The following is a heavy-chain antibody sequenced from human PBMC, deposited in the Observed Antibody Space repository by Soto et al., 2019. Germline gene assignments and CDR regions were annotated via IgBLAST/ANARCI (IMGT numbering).Heavy chain of an antibody. CDR1: GGSISSSSYY. CDR2: IYYSGST. J-gene: IGHJ6*03. D-gene: IGHD6-13*01. V-gene: IGHV4-39*01. Sequence: SETLSLTCTVSGGSISSSSYYWGWIRQPPGKGLEWIGSIYYSGSTYYNPSLKSRVTISVDTSKNQFSLKLSSVTAADTAVYYCARHRAGTLQADYMDVWGKGTTVTVSS. CDR3: ARHRAGTLQADYMDV.